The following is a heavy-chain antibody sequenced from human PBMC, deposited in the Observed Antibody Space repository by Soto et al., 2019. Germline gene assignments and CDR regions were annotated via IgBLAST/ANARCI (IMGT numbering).Heavy chain of an antibody. V-gene: IGHV1-3*01. CDR3: ARGGWQQLALRVY. J-gene: IGHJ4*02. CDR1: GYTFTSYA. D-gene: IGHD6-13*01. CDR2: INAGNGNT. Sequence: QVQLVQSGAEVKKPGASVKVSCKASGYTFTSYAMHWVRQAPGQRLEWMGWINAGNGNTKYSQKFQGRVTITRDTSARTAYMELSSLRSEDTAVYYCARGGWQQLALRVYWGQGTLVTVSS.